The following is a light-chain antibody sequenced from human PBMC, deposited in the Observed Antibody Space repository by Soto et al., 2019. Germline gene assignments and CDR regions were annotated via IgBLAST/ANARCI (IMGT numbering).Light chain of an antibody. CDR1: QSLNSL. J-gene: IGKJ1*01. Sequence: DIQMTQSPSTLSASVGDRVTITCRASQSLNSLLAWYQQKPGRAPKLLIYDASTLESGVPSRFSGSGSGTDFLLTINNLQPEDFATYYCLQASTFPRTFGQGTKVDI. CDR2: DAS. CDR3: LQASTFPRT. V-gene: IGKV1-5*01.